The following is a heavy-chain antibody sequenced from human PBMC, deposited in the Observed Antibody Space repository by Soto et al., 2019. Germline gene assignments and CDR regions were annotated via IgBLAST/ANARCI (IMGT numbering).Heavy chain of an antibody. CDR1: GGSISSSSYY. CDR3: VTQDYYYYGMDV. V-gene: IGHV4-39*01. Sequence: SETLSLTCTVSGGSISSSSYYWGWIRQPPGKGLEWIGSIYYSGSTYYNPSLKSRVTISVDTSKDQFSLKLSSVTAADTAVYYCVTQDYYYYGMDVWGQGTRVTVSS. J-gene: IGHJ6*02. CDR2: IYYSGST.